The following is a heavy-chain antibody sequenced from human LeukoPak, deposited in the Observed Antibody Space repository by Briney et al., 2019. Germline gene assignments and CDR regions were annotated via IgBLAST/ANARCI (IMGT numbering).Heavy chain of an antibody. CDR3: AREDRYCSGGSCYS. J-gene: IGHJ4*02. D-gene: IGHD2-15*01. CDR2: INHSGST. Sequence: SETLSLTCAVYGGSFSGYYWSWIRQPPGKGLEWIGEINHSGSTNYNPSLKSRVIISVDTSKNQFSLELSSVTAADTAVYYCAREDRYCSGGSCYSWGQGTLVTVSS. CDR1: GGSFSGYY. V-gene: IGHV4-34*01.